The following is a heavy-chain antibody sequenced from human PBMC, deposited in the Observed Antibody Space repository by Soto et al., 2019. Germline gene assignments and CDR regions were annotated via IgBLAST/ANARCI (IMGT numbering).Heavy chain of an antibody. CDR2: INWNGGST. V-gene: IGHV3-20*04. Sequence: EVPLVESGGGVVRPGGSLRLSCAASGFTFDDYAMTWVRQAPGKGLEWVSGINWNGGSTGYADSVKDRFIISRDNAKNSLYLQMNSLRAEDTALYYCARDDGSTIRAFDIWGQGTMVTVSS. J-gene: IGHJ3*02. CDR1: GFTFDDYA. D-gene: IGHD1-1*01. CDR3: ARDDGSTIRAFDI.